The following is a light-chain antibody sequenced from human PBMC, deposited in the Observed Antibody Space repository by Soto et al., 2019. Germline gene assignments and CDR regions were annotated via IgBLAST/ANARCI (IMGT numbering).Light chain of an antibody. V-gene: IGLV2-8*01. CDR2: EVN. CDR1: SSDVGGYNY. J-gene: IGLJ1*01. CDR3: SSYGGSSV. Sequence: QSVLTQPPSASGSLGQSVAISCTGTSSDVGGYNYVSWYQQHPGKAPKLLIYEVNKRPSGVPDRFSGSKSGNTASLTVSGLQAEDEADYYCSSYGGSSVFGTRTKVTVL.